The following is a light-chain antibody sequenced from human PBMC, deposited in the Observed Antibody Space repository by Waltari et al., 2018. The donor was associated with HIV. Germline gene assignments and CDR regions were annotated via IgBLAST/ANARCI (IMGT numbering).Light chain of an antibody. CDR2: EVS. CDR1: ISDVGGYDF. V-gene: IGLV2-14*01. CDR3: SSFTSSSSPVQ. J-gene: IGLJ2*01. Sequence: QSALTQPASVSGSPGQSITISCTGTISDVGGYDFVSWYQLHPGKAPKLMIYEVSNRPSGVSNRFSGSKSGNTASRTISGLQAEDEADYYCSSFTSSSSPVQFGGGTKLTVL.